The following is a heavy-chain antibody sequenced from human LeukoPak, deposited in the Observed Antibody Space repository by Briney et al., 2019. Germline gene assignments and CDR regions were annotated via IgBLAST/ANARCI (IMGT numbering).Heavy chain of an antibody. J-gene: IGHJ3*02. V-gene: IGHV1-69*01. CDR1: VGTFSIYA. CDR3: ARDIVVVPAALAFDI. CDR2: IIPIFGTA. D-gene: IGHD2-2*01. Sequence: SVKVSCKASVGTFSIYAISWVRQAPGQGLECMGGIIPIFGTANYAQNLQGRVTITADASTNTPYIEQSTLRSEDTAVYFCARDIVVVPAALAFDIWGQGTMVTVSS.